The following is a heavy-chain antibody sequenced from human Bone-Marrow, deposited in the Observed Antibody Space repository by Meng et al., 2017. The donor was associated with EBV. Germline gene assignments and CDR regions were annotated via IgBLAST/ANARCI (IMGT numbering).Heavy chain of an antibody. CDR1: GFTFSSYS. D-gene: IGHD1-20*01. V-gene: IGHV3-21*01. CDR2: ISSSSSYI. J-gene: IGHJ4*02. CDR3: ARGGNWKFDY. Sequence: EVQLVESGGGLVKPGGSLILSCAASGFTFSSYSMNWVRQAPGKGLEWVSSISSSSSYIYYADSVKGRFTISRDNAKSSLYLQMNSLRAEDTAVYYCARGGNWKFDYWGQGTLVTVAS.